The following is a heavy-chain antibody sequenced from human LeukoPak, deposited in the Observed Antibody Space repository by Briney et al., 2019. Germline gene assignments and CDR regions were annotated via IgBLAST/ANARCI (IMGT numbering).Heavy chain of an antibody. J-gene: IGHJ4*02. CDR1: GGSFSGFY. D-gene: IGHD3-22*01. Sequence: SETLSLTCAVYGGSFSGFYWSWIRQPPGQGLEWIGDVTHNGGTYYNWSLKSRVTISVDTSKNQFSLKLSSVTAADTAVYYCARRRSYYDSSGYLYYFDYWGQGTLVTVSS. CDR2: VTHNGGT. CDR3: ARRRSYYDSSGYLYYFDY. V-gene: IGHV4-34*01.